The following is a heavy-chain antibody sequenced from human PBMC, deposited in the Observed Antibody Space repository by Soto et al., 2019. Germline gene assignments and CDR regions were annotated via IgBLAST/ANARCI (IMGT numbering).Heavy chain of an antibody. J-gene: IGHJ5*02. D-gene: IGHD3-3*01. CDR1: GFTFSSYW. Sequence: PGGSLRLSCAASGFTFSSYWMSWVRQAPGKGLEWVANIKQDGSEKYYVDSVKGRFTISRDNAKNSLYLQMNSLRAEDTAVYYCARDHHVTIFGVVKEWFDPWGQGTLVTVSS. CDR3: ARDHHVTIFGVVKEWFDP. CDR2: IKQDGSEK. V-gene: IGHV3-7*01.